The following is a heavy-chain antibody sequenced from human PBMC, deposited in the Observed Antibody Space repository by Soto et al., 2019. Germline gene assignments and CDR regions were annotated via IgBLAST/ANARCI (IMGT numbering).Heavy chain of an antibody. D-gene: IGHD3-10*01. V-gene: IGHV1-69*13. CDR1: GGTFSSYA. Sequence: ASVKVSCKASGGTFSSYAISWVRQAPGQGLEWMGGIIPIFGTANYAQKFQGRVTITAGESTSTAYMELSSLRSEDTAVYYCARDRAGVKQGRYYFDYWGQEPWSPSPQ. J-gene: IGHJ4*01. CDR3: ARDRAGVKQGRYYFDY. CDR2: IIPIFGTA.